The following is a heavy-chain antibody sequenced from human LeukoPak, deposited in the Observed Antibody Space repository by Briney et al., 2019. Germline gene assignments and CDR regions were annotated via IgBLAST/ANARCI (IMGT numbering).Heavy chain of an antibody. CDR2: ISGSGGST. V-gene: IGHV3-23*01. Sequence: GGSLRLSCAASGFTFSSYAMSWVRQAPGKGLEWVSAISGSGGSTHYADSVKGRFTISRDNSKNTLYLQMNSLRAEDTAVYYCAKRDYGDYVGYFDYWGQGTLVTVSS. D-gene: IGHD4-17*01. J-gene: IGHJ4*02. CDR1: GFTFSSYA. CDR3: AKRDYGDYVGYFDY.